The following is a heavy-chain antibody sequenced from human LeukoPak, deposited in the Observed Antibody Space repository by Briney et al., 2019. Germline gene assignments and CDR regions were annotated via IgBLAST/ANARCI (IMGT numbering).Heavy chain of an antibody. CDR1: GGSISSSSYY. V-gene: IGHV4-39*01. Sequence: PSETLSLTCTVSGGSISSSSYYWGWIRQPPGKGLGWIGSFYYSGSTYYNPSLKSRVTISVDTSKNQFSLRLSSVTAADTAVYYCARFGHYYDSSGYYNWGQGTLVTVSS. CDR2: FYYSGST. D-gene: IGHD3-22*01. CDR3: ARFGHYYDSSGYYN. J-gene: IGHJ4*02.